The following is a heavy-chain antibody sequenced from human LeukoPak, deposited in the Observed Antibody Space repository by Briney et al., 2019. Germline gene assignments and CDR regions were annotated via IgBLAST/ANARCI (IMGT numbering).Heavy chain of an antibody. CDR3: ARERYNTGWYSDY. J-gene: IGHJ4*02. D-gene: IGHD6-19*01. CDR1: GXSISGYY. Sequence: SETLSLTCTVSGXSISGYYWSWIWQPPGKGLEWIGYIYYSGSTNYNPSLESRVTISVDTSNNQFSLKLSSVTAADTAVYFCARERYNTGWYSDYWGQGTLVTVSS. V-gene: IGHV4-59*12. CDR2: IYYSGST.